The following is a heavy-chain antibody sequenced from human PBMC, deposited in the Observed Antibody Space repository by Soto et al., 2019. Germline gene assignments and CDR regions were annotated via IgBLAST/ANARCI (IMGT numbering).Heavy chain of an antibody. CDR3: AKVHLYYYDSSGYYFH. CDR2: ISGSGGST. V-gene: IGHV3-23*01. Sequence: GGSLRLSCAASGFTFSIYAMSWVRHAPGKGLEWVSAISGSGGSTYYADSVKGRFTISRDNSKNTLYLQMNSLRAEDTAVYYCAKVHLYYYDSSGYYFHWGQRTLVTVSS. CDR1: GFTFSIYA. D-gene: IGHD3-22*01. J-gene: IGHJ4*02.